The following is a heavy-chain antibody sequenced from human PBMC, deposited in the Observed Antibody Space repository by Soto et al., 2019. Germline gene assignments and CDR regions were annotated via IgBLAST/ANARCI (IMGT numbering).Heavy chain of an antibody. CDR3: ARTDRALYVLDV. V-gene: IGHV3-13*05. CDR1: GFTFRHYD. Sequence: EVQLVESGGGLVQPGGSLRLSCEASGFTFRHYDMHWVRQGTGKGLDWVSGISAAGDPDYADSVEGRFTLSSENAQHAFFLQMNSLRVGDTAVYSFARTDRALYVLDVWGQGTKVIVSS. J-gene: IGHJ6*02. CDR2: ISAAGDP.